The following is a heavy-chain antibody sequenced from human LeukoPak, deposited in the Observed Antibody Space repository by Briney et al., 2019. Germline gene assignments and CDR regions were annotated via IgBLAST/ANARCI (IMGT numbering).Heavy chain of an antibody. D-gene: IGHD6-19*01. CDR2: INPSGGST. Sequence: GASVKVSCKASGYTFTSYYMHWVRQAPGQGLEWMGIINPSGGSTSYAQKFQGRVTITRNTSISTAYMELSSLRSEDTAVYYCARGVVRGGWYHLFDYWGQGTLVTVSS. CDR3: ARGVVRGGWYHLFDY. CDR1: GYTFTSYY. V-gene: IGHV1-46*01. J-gene: IGHJ4*02.